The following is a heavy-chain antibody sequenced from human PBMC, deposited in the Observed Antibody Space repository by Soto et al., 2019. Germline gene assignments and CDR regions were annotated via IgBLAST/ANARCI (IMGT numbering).Heavy chain of an antibody. Sequence: ESGGGVVQPGRSLRLSCAASGFTFSSYAMHWVRQAPGKGLEWVAVISYDGSNKYYADSVKGRFTISRDNSKNTLYLQMNSLRAEDTAVYYCARDGVVVVAGAGYYYYGMDVWGQGTTVTVSS. CDR2: ISYDGSNK. CDR3: ARDGVVVVAGAGYYYYGMDV. V-gene: IGHV3-30-3*01. CDR1: GFTFSSYA. J-gene: IGHJ6*02. D-gene: IGHD2-15*01.